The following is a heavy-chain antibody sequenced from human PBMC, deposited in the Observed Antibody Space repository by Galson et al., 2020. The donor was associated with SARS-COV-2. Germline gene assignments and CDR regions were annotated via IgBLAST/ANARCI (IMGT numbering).Heavy chain of an antibody. CDR2: ISYDGSNK. D-gene: IGHD3-9*01. J-gene: IGHJ6*02. CDR1: GFTFSSYG. V-gene: IGHV3-30*18. CDR3: AKDIFSARYYGMDV. Sequence: GGSLRPSCAASGFTFSSYGMHWVRQAPGKGLEWVAVISYDGSNKYYADSVKGRFTISRDNSKNTLYLQMNSLRAEDTAVYYCAKDIFSARYYGMDVWGQGTTVTVSS.